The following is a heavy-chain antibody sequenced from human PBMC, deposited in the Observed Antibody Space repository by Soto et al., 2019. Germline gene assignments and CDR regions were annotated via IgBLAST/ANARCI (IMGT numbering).Heavy chain of an antibody. CDR1: GFIFSSHT. Sequence: EVQLVESGGGLVKPGGSLRLSCAASGFIFSSHTMNWVRQVPGKGLEWVSSISASSTYIYYADSLKGRFTISRDNAYNSLYPQVSSLRAEDTAVYYCARGWLRAPWMYWGQGTLVTVSS. D-gene: IGHD5-12*01. V-gene: IGHV3-21*02. J-gene: IGHJ4*02. CDR2: ISASSTYI. CDR3: ARGWLRAPWMY.